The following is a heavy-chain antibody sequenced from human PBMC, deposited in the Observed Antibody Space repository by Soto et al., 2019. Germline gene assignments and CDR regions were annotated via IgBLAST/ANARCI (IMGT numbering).Heavy chain of an antibody. D-gene: IGHD2-15*01. J-gene: IGHJ4*02. CDR3: ARSLGYCSGGSCSAFDY. CDR1: GGSISSGDYY. V-gene: IGHV4-30-4*01. Sequence: QVQLQESGPGLVKPSQTLSLTCTVSGGSISSGDYYWSWIRQPPGKGLEWIGYIYYSGSTYYNPYLKSRVTISVDTSKNQFSLKLSSVTAADTAVYYCARSLGYCSGGSCSAFDYWGQGTLVTVSS. CDR2: IYYSGST.